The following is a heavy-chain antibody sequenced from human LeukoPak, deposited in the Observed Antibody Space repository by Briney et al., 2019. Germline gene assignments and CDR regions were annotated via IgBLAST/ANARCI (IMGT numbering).Heavy chain of an antibody. V-gene: IGHV4-30-4*08. CDR2: IYYSGST. D-gene: IGHD3-22*01. Sequence: SQTLSLTCTVSGGSISSGGYYWSWIRQHPGKGLEWIGYIYYSGSTYYNPSLKSRVTISVDTSKNQFSLKLSSVTAADTAVYYCARAQYYYDSTIGHFDYWGQGTLVTVSS. J-gene: IGHJ4*02. CDR1: GGSISSGGYY. CDR3: ARAQYYYDSTIGHFDY.